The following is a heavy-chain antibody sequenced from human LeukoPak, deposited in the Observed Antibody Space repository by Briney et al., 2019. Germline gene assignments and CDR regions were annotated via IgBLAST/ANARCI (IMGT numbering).Heavy chain of an antibody. CDR1: GGSISSYY. D-gene: IGHD4-17*01. CDR2: IYYSGST. Sequence: PSETLSLTCTVSGGSISSYYWSWIRQPPGKGLEWIGYIYYSGSTNYNPSLKSRVTISVDTSKNQFSLKLSSVTAADTAVYYCAREGDSTVTGDYYYYYMDVWGKGTTVTVSS. V-gene: IGHV4-59*01. CDR3: AREGDSTVTGDYYYYYMDV. J-gene: IGHJ6*03.